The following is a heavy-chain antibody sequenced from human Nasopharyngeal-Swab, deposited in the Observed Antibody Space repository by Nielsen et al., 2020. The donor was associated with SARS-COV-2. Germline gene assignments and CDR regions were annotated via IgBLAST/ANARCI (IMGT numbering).Heavy chain of an antibody. D-gene: IGHD1-26*01. CDR3: AVGAAQVDY. J-gene: IGHJ4*02. CDR2: IKQDGSEK. CDR1: GFTFSSYS. Sequence: GESLKISCAASGFTFSSYSMSWVRQAPGKGLEWVANIKQDGSEKYYVDSVKGRFTISRDNAKNSLYLQMNSLRAEDTAVYYCAVGAAQVDYWGQGTLVTVSS. V-gene: IGHV3-7*05.